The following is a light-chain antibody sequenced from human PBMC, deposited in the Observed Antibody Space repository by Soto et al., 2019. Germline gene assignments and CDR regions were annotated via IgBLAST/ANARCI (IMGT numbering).Light chain of an antibody. CDR2: GAF. Sequence: EIVLTQSPATLSLSPGERATLSCRASPSVTNYLAWYQQKPGQAPRLLIYGAFNRATGIPARFSGSGSGTDCTRTISSLEPEDFAVYYCQQRNIWPPVTFGQGTRLEIK. V-gene: IGKV3-11*01. CDR3: QQRNIWPPVT. CDR1: PSVTNY. J-gene: IGKJ5*01.